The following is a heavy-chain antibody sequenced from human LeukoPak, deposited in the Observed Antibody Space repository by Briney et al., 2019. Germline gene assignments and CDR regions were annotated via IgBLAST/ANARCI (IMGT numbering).Heavy chain of an antibody. CDR1: GFTFSDFA. Sequence: GGSLRLSCAASGFTFSDFAMIWVRQPPGKGLEWVSSTFQGGGEIHYADSVRGRFTISRDNSRSTLFLQMNSLRAEDTAVYYCARVVDHDYSDYYLDYWGQGTLVTVSS. J-gene: IGHJ4*02. V-gene: IGHV3-23*01. CDR3: ARVVDHDYSDYYLDY. D-gene: IGHD4-11*01. CDR2: TFQGGGEI.